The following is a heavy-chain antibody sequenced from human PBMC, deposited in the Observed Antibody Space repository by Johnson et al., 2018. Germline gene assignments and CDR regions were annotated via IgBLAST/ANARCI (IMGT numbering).Heavy chain of an antibody. Sequence: VQLLESGGGVVQPGRSLRLSCAASGFTFSSYAMHWVRQAPGKGLEWVALISYDRSNQYYADSVKGRFTISRDTSRNTLDLQMDSLRAEDTAVYYCAKGGFSGSNPTHYGMDGGGQGTTVTVSS. CDR3: AKGGFSGSNPTHYGMDG. CDR2: ISYDRSNQ. V-gene: IGHV3-30*18. CDR1: GFTFSSYA. D-gene: IGHD1-26*01. J-gene: IGHJ6*02.